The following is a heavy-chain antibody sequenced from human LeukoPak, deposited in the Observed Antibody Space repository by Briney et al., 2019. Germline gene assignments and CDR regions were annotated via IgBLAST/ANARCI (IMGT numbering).Heavy chain of an antibody. D-gene: IGHD3-22*01. Sequence: SETLSLTCAVYGGSFSGYYWSWIRQPPGKGLEWIGEINHSGSTNYNPSLKSRVTISVDTSKNQFSLKLSPVTAADTAVYYCARVEPTYYYDSSGTNYFDYWGQGTLVTVSS. CDR3: ARVEPTYYYDSSGTNYFDY. J-gene: IGHJ4*02. CDR1: GGSFSGYY. V-gene: IGHV4-34*01. CDR2: INHSGST.